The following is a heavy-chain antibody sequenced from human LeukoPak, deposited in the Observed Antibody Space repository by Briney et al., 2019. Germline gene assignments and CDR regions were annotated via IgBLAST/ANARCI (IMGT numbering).Heavy chain of an antibody. V-gene: IGHV3-21*01. CDR1: GFTFSIYS. CDR2: ISSSSSYI. Sequence: GGSLRLPCAASGFTFSIYSMNWLRQAPGKGLEWVSSISSSSSYIYYADSVKGRFTISRDNTKNSLYLQMNSLKAEDTAVYYCARGLDGYKVDYWGQGTLVTVSS. J-gene: IGHJ4*02. D-gene: IGHD5-24*01. CDR3: ARGLDGYKVDY.